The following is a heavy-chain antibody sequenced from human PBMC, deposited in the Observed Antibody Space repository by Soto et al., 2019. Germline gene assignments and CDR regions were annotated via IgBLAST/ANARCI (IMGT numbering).Heavy chain of an antibody. V-gene: IGHV6-1*01. J-gene: IGHJ6*02. D-gene: IGHD6-6*01. CDR3: VRQPLANLALYGMDV. CDR1: GDSVSANNAA. Sequence: SQTLSLICAISGDSVSANNAAWNWIRQSPSRGLEWLGRTYYRSKWNYDYAESVKSRLTITPDTSNNQFSLQLNSVTPEDAAVYYCVRQPLANLALYGMDVWGQGTTVTVSS. CDR2: TYYRSKWNY.